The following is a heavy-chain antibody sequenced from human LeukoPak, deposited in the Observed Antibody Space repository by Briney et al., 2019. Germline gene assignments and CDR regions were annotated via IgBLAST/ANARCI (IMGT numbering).Heavy chain of an antibody. Sequence: SETLSLTCAVSGGSISSGGYSWSWIRQPPGKGLEWIGYIYHSGSTYYNPSLKSRVTISVDRSKNQFSLKLSSVTAADTAVYYCATQNGIQPWPSGSHYFDYWGQGTLVTVSS. CDR1: GGSISSGGYS. D-gene: IGHD5-18*01. V-gene: IGHV4-30-2*01. CDR2: IYHSGST. CDR3: ATQNGIQPWPSGSHYFDY. J-gene: IGHJ4*02.